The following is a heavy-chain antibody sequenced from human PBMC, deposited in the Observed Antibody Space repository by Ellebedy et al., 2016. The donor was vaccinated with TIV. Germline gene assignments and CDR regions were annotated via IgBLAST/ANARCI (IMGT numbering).Heavy chain of an antibody. V-gene: IGHV3-66*01. CDR3: ASRPNGDFHFLDY. J-gene: IGHJ4*02. D-gene: IGHD4-17*01. CDR2: IYSGGGT. CDR1: GITVSSNY. Sequence: PGGSLRLSCAASGITVSSNYMAWVRQSPGRGLEWVSIIYSGGGTYYADSVKGRFTISRDNSKNTVNLQMNTLRVEDTAVYYCASRPNGDFHFLDYWGQGTLVTVSS.